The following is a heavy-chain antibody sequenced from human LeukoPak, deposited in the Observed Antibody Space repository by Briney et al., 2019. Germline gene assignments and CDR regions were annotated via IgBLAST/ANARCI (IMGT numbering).Heavy chain of an antibody. Sequence: GGSLRLSCAASGFTFSTYGIHWVRQAPGKGLEWVAVISYDGSHKYYTDSVKGRFTISRDNSRNTLYLQMNSLRTEDTAVYYCAKDFSDWRSYHLPAYWGQGALVTVSS. J-gene: IGHJ4*02. CDR3: AKDFSDWRSYHLPAY. CDR1: GFTFSTYG. V-gene: IGHV3-30*18. CDR2: ISYDGSHK. D-gene: IGHD1-26*01.